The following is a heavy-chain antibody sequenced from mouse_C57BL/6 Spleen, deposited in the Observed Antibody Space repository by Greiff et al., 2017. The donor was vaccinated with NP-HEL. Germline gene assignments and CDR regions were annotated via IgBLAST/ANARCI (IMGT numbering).Heavy chain of an antibody. V-gene: IGHV1-42*01. CDR1: GYSFTGYY. CDR2: INPSTGGT. CDR3: ARGGYYGDY. J-gene: IGHJ2*01. Sequence: VQLQQSGPELVKPGASVKISCKASGYSFTGYYMNWVKQSPEKSLEWIGEINPSTGGTTYNQKFKAKATLTVDKSSSTAYMQLKSLTSEDSAVYYCARGGYYGDYWGQGTTLTVSS. D-gene: IGHD1-1*01.